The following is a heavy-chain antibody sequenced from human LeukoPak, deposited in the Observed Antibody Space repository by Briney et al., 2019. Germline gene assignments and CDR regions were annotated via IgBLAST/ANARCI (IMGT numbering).Heavy chain of an antibody. CDR1: GFTFDDYA. CDR3: AKAPLSYGALNYFDY. CDR2: ISWNRGSI. J-gene: IGHJ4*02. D-gene: IGHD4-17*01. Sequence: GRSLRLSCAASGFTFDDYAMHWVRQAPGKGLEWVSGISWNRGSIGYADSVKGRFTISRDNAKNSLYLQMNSLRAEDTALYYCAKAPLSYGALNYFDYWGQGTLVTVSS. V-gene: IGHV3-9*01.